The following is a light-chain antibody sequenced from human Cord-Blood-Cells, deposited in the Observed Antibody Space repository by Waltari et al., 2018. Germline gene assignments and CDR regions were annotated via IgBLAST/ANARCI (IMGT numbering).Light chain of an antibody. V-gene: IGKV4-1*01. Sequence: DIVMTQSPDSLAVSLGERATINCKSSQSVLYSSNNKNYLAWYQQKPGQPPKLLIYWASTRESGVPDLFSGSGSGTDFTLTSSSLQAEDVAVYYCQQYYSTPQTFGQGTKVEIK. CDR1: QSVLYSSNNKNY. CDR3: QQYYSTPQT. CDR2: WAS. J-gene: IGKJ1*01.